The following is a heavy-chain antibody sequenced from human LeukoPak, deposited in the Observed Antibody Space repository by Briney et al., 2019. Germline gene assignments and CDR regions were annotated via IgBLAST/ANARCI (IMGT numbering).Heavy chain of an antibody. J-gene: IGHJ6*02. D-gene: IGHD2-2*01. CDR2: IIPIFGTA. CDR1: GYTFTDYY. Sequence: SVKVSCKASGYTFTDYYIHWVRQAPGQGLEWMGGIIPIFGTANYAQKFQGRVTITADESTSTAYMELSSLRSEDTAVYYCASPVVVVPAAASSYYYYGMDVWGQGTTVTVSS. V-gene: IGHV1-69*13. CDR3: ASPVVVVPAAASSYYYYGMDV.